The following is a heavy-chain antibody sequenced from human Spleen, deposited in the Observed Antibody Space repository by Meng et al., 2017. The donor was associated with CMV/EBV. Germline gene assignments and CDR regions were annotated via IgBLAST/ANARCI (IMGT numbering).Heavy chain of an antibody. CDR1: GFTFSSYA. V-gene: IGHV3-23*01. Sequence: GESLKISCAASGFTFSSYAMSWVRQAPGKGLEWVSAISGSGGGTYYADSVKGRFTISRDNSKNTLYLQMNSLRAEDTAVYYCAKDPSLGPLYYYYYGMDVWGQGTTVTVSS. CDR2: ISGSGGGT. J-gene: IGHJ6*02. CDR3: AKDPSLGPLYYYYYGMDV.